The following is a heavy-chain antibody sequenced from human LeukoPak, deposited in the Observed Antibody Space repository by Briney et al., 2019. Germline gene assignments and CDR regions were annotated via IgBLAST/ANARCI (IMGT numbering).Heavy chain of an antibody. J-gene: IGHJ4*02. CDR2: ISGSGGST. CDR3: AKSAYYDASGYYREYYFDY. V-gene: IGHV3-23*01. Sequence: GGSLRLSCAASGFTFSSYSMNWVRQAPGKGLEWVSSISGSGGSTHYADSVKGRFTISRDKTKNTLYMQMNSLRAEDTAVYYCAKSAYYDASGYYREYYFDYWGQGTLVTVSS. CDR1: GFTFSSYS. D-gene: IGHD3-22*01.